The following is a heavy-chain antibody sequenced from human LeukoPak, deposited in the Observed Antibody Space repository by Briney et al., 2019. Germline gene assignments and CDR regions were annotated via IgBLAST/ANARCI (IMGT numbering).Heavy chain of an antibody. J-gene: IGHJ3*02. D-gene: IGHD6-13*01. CDR1: GYTFTSYG. Sequence: ASVTVSFKASGYTFTSYGISWVRQAPGQGLEWMGWISAYNGNTNYAQKLQGRVTMTTDTSTSTAYMELRSLRSDDTAVYYFARDLSSSSRLDAFDIWGQGTMVTVSS. V-gene: IGHV1-18*01. CDR3: ARDLSSSSRLDAFDI. CDR2: ISAYNGNT.